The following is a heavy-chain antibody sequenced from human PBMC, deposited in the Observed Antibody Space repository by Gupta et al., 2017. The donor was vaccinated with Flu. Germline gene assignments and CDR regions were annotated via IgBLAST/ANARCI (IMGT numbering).Heavy chain of an antibody. D-gene: IGHD3-10*01. CDR1: GLHSSDSC. V-gene: IGHV3-7*01. CDR3: ARNRGWEQFDY. J-gene: IGHJ4*02. Sequence: EVQLVEPGGGLVQSGGCLRVSCTSSGLHSSDSCMNWVRQAPGKGLEWVANINQDGSTKNYVDSLKGRFTVSRDNAKNSLYLQMDSLRAEDTAVYFCARNRGWEQFDYWGQGTLVTVSS. CDR2: INQDGSTK.